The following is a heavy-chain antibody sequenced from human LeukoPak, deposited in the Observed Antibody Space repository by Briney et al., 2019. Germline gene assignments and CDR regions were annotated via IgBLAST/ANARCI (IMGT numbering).Heavy chain of an antibody. V-gene: IGHV4-39*01. J-gene: IGHJ5*02. CDR1: GGSISSSSYY. D-gene: IGHD3-10*01. CDR2: IYYSGST. CDR3: ARQGGLGILWFGELSSFDP. Sequence: SEILSLTCTVSGGSISSSSYYWGWIRQPPGKGLEWIGSIYYSGSTYYNPSLKSRVTISVDTSKNQFSLKLSSVTAADTAVYYCARQGGLGILWFGELSSFDPWGQGTLVTVSS.